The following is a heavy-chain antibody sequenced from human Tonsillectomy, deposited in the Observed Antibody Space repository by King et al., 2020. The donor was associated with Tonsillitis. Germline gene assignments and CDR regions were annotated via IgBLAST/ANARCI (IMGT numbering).Heavy chain of an antibody. CDR3: ARDSYYYDSSGYYYDY. V-gene: IGHV7-4-1*02. CDR2: INTNTGNP. J-gene: IGHJ4*02. D-gene: IGHD3-22*01. Sequence: QVQLVESGSELKKPGASVKVSCKASGYIFSSYAMNWVRQAPGQGLEWMGWINTNTGNPTYAQGFTGRFVFSLDTSVTTAYLQISSLKAEDTAVYYCARDSYYYDSSGYYYDYWGQGTLVTVSS. CDR1: GYIFSSYA.